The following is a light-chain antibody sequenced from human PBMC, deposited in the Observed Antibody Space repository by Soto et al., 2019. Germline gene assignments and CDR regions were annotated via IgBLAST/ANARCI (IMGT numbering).Light chain of an antibody. V-gene: IGKV3D-15*01. J-gene: IGKJ5*01. CDR2: DAS. CDR3: QQRQMWPIT. CDR1: QSVSSN. Sequence: EIVMTQSPATLSVSPGERATLSCRASQSVSSNLAWFQQIPGQPPRLLIYDASTRATGIPARFSGSGSGTDFPLTITSLEPEASAVYYCQQRQMWPITSGQGTRLEIK.